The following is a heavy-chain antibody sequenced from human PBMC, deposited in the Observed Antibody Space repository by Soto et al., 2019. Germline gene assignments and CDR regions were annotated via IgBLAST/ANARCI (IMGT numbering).Heavy chain of an antibody. Sequence: HWESLKISCKGSGYSFTSYWIGWVRQMPGKGLEWMGIIYPGDSDTRYSPSFQGQVTISADKSISTAYLQWSSLKASDTAMYYCARIIPRISSYSFSYGVDAWGQGNTLT. V-gene: IGHV5-51*01. CDR3: ARIIPRISSYSFSYGVDA. J-gene: IGHJ6*02. D-gene: IGHD6-13*01. CDR1: GYSFTSYW. CDR2: IYPGDSDT.